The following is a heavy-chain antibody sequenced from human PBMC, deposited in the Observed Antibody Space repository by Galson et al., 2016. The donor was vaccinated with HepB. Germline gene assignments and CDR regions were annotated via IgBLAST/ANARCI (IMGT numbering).Heavy chain of an antibody. J-gene: IGHJ4*02. CDR3: AGVAQGFFGRIPGFDS. CDR2: IYYSGST. CDR1: GGSISSGGYY. Sequence: TLSLTCTVSGGSISSGGYYWSWIRQHPGKGLEWIGYIYYSGSTYYNPSLKSRVIISVDTSKNQFSLKLSSVTAADTAVYYCAGVAQGFFGRIPGFDSWGQGSLVTVSS. D-gene: IGHD3/OR15-3a*01. V-gene: IGHV4-31*03.